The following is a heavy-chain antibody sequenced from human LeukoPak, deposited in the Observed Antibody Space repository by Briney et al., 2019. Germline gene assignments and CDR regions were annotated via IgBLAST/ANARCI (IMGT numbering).Heavy chain of an antibody. J-gene: IGHJ3*02. D-gene: IGHD3-10*01. CDR3: ARQVVRGATRPAFDI. CDR1: GGPISSYY. Sequence: PSETLSLTCTVSGGPISSYYWSWIRQPPGKGLEWIGYIYYSGSTNYNPSLKSRVTIPVDTSKNQFSLKLSSVTAADTAVYYCARQVVRGATRPAFDIWGQGTMVTVSS. V-gene: IGHV4-59*08. CDR2: IYYSGST.